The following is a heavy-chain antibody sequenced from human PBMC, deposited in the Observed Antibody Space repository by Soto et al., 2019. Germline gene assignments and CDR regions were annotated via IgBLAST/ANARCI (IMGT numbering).Heavy chain of an antibody. D-gene: IGHD5-12*01. CDR1: GYTFTSYD. CDR2: MNPNSGNT. CDR3: ARRRYSGYDYYYYYYMDV. Sequence: QVQLVQSGAEVKKPGASVKVSCKASGYTFTSYDINWVRQATGQGLEWMGWMNPNSGNTGYAQKFQGRVTMTRNTSISTAYMELSSLRSEDTAVYYCARRRYSGYDYYYYYYMDVWDKGTTVTVSS. J-gene: IGHJ6*03. V-gene: IGHV1-8*01.